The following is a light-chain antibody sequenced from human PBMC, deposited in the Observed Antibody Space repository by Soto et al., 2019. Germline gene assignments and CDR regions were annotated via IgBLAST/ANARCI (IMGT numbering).Light chain of an antibody. Sequence: EVVLTQSPATLSLSPGERATLSCRASQSVSTYLAWYQHKPGQAPRLLIYDASIRATGTPARFSGGGSGTDFTLTISSLAPEDLAVYYCQQYNNWPPLTFGGGTKVEIK. CDR2: DAS. CDR3: QQYNNWPPLT. CDR1: QSVSTY. V-gene: IGKV3-11*01. J-gene: IGKJ4*01.